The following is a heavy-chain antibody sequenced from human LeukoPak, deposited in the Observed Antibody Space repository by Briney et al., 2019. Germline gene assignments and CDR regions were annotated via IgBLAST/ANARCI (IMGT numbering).Heavy chain of an antibody. CDR3: AKAGRLDY. V-gene: IGHV3-30*04. Sequence: PGRSLRLSCAASGFTFRSYAMHWVRQAPGKGLEWVALISYDGTNKNYADSVKGRFTISRDNSKNTLYLQMNSLRAEDTAVYYCAKAGRLDYWGQGTLVTVSS. CDR1: GFTFRSYA. J-gene: IGHJ4*02. CDR2: ISYDGTNK. D-gene: IGHD2-21*02.